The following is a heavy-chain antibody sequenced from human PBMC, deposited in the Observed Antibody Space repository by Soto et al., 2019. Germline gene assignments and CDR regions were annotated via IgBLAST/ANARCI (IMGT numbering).Heavy chain of an antibody. Sequence: GGSLRLSCAASGFTFSSYSMNWVHQAPGKGLEWVSYISSSSSTIYYADSVKGRFTISRDNAKNSLYLQMNSLRDEDTAVYYCARELLGYCSSTSCYPSGYYYYGMDVWGQGTTVTVSS. CDR3: ARELLGYCSSTSCYPSGYYYYGMDV. J-gene: IGHJ6*02. CDR2: ISSSSSTI. D-gene: IGHD2-2*01. V-gene: IGHV3-48*02. CDR1: GFTFSSYS.